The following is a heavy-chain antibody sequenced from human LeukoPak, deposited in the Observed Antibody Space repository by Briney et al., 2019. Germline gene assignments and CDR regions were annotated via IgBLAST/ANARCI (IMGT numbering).Heavy chain of an antibody. Sequence: ASVNVSCKASGYTFTSYYMHWVRQAPGQGREWMGIINPSGGSTSYAQKFQCRVTMTRDMSTSTVYMELSSLRSEDTAVYYCARRSSRITIFGVVDYYYYMDVWGKGTTVTVSS. CDR2: INPSGGST. D-gene: IGHD3-3*01. J-gene: IGHJ6*03. CDR1: GYTFTSYY. CDR3: ARRSSRITIFGVVDYYYYMDV. V-gene: IGHV1-46*01.